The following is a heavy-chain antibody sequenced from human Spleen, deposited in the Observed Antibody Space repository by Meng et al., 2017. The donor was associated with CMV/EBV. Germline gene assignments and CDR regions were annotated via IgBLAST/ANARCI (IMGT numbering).Heavy chain of an antibody. CDR2: MYYSGRT. Sequence: SDTLSLTCTVSGGSISSYHWSWIRQPPGKGLEWIGYMYYSGRTNYNPSLKSRVTISVDTSKNQFSLKLSSVTAADTAVYYCARGAPQPQDFDYWGHGTLVTVSS. V-gene: IGHV4-59*01. D-gene: IGHD1-1*01. CDR3: ARGAPQPQDFDY. CDR1: GGSISSYH. J-gene: IGHJ4*01.